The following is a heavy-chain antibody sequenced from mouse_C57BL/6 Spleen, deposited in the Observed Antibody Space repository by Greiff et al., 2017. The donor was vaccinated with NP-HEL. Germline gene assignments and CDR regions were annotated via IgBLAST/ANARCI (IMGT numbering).Heavy chain of an antibody. V-gene: IGHV1-47*01. CDR3: ARRHDGYSPFAY. Sequence: QVQLKESGAELVKPGASVKMSCKASGYTFTTYPIEWMKQNHGKSLEWIGNFHPYNDDTKYNEKFKGKATLTVEKSSSTVYLELSRLTSDDSAVYYCARRHDGYSPFAYWGQGTLVTVSA. D-gene: IGHD2-3*01. CDR1: GYTFTTYP. J-gene: IGHJ3*01. CDR2: FHPYNDDT.